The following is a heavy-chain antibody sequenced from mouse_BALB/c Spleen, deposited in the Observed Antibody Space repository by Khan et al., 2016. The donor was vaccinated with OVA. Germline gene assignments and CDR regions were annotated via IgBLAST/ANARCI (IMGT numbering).Heavy chain of an antibody. CDR2: TNPTNGRT. J-gene: IGHJ2*01. CDR1: GYTFTSYW. Sequence: QVQLQQPGAELVKAGASVKMSCKASGYTFTSYWMHWVKQRLGHGLEWFAETNPTNGRTYYNEKFKSKATLTVEKSSSTAYMLLSGPTFEDSAVYYCARIKKIVATYFDYWGQGTTLTVSS. V-gene: IGHV1S81*02. CDR3: ARIKKIVATYFDY. D-gene: IGHD1-1*01.